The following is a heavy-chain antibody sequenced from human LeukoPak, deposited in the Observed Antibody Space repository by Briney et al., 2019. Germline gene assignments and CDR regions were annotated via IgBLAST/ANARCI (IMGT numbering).Heavy chain of an antibody. CDR1: AGSISSGSYY. Sequence: SQTLSLTCTVSAGSISSGSYYWSWIRQPAGKGLEWIGRIYTSGSTNYNPSLKSRVTISVDTSKNQLSLKLSSVTAADTAVYYCARGDSGYERSFDYWGQGTLVTVSS. V-gene: IGHV4-61*02. D-gene: IGHD5-12*01. J-gene: IGHJ4*02. CDR2: IYTSGST. CDR3: ARGDSGYERSFDY.